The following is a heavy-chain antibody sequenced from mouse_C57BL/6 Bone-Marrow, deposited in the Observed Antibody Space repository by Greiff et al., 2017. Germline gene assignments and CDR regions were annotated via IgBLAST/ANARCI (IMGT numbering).Heavy chain of an antibody. V-gene: IGHV5-12*01. CDR2: ISNGGGST. Sequence: EVMLVESGGGLVQPGGSLKLSCAASGFTFSDYYMYWVRQTPEKRLEWVAYISNGGGSTYYPDTVKGRFTISRDNAKNTLYLQMSRLKSEDTAMYYCARLITTDWGQGTTLTVSS. D-gene: IGHD1-1*01. J-gene: IGHJ2*01. CDR1: GFTFSDYY. CDR3: ARLITTD.